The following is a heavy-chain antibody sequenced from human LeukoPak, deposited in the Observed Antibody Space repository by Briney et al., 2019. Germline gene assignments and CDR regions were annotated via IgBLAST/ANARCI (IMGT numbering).Heavy chain of an antibody. CDR2: SKADGSST. CDR1: GFTFSSYG. J-gene: IGHJ5*02. V-gene: IGHV3-74*01. CDR3: ARSDWFDP. Sequence: GRSLRLSCAASGFTFSSYGMHWVRQAPGKGLVWASRSKADGSSTTYADSVKGRFTISRDNAKDTLYLQMNSLTAEDTAVYYCARSDWFDPWGQGTLVTVSS.